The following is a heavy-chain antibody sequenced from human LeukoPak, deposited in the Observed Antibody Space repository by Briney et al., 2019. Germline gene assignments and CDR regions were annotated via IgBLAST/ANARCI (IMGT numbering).Heavy chain of an antibody. CDR3: ARLWTGTTRGNKLGHYYYYYMDV. D-gene: IGHD1-1*01. CDR2: INLCGST. Sequence: SETLSLTCAVYGGSFSGYYWSWIRQPPRKGLGWVGEINLCGSTNYNPSLKSRVTISVDTSKNQFSLKLSSVTAADTAVYYCARLWTGTTRGNKLGHYYYYYMDVWGKGTTVTISS. CDR1: GGSFSGYY. V-gene: IGHV4-34*01. J-gene: IGHJ6*03.